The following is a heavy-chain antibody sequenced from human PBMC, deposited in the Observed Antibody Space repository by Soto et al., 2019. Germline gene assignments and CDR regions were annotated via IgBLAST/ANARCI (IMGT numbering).Heavy chain of an antibody. Sequence: GESLKISCEASGYSFTSYWINWVRQMPGKGLEWMGRIDPSDSYTNYSPSFKGHVTISVDKSISTAYLQWSSLKASDTAMYYCARPPTYSSSWYYSWGQGTMVTVSS. CDR3: ARPPTYSSSWYYS. V-gene: IGHV5-10-1*01. D-gene: IGHD6-13*01. CDR2: IDPSDSYT. CDR1: GYSFTSYW. J-gene: IGHJ3*01.